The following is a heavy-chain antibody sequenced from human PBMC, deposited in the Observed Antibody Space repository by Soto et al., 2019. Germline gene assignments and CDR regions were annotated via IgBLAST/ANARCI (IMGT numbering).Heavy chain of an antibody. J-gene: IGHJ4*02. V-gene: IGHV1-18*01. CDR3: ARTGPPVDC. CDR2: IITYNGNT. Sequence: QVQLVQSGAEVKKPGASVKVSCKASGYTFSSYAISWVRQAPGQGLEWMGWIITYNGNTNYAQKLQGRVTMTTDTSKTTAYMDLRSLRSADTAVYYCARTGPPVDCWGQGTLVTVSS. CDR1: GYTFSSYA.